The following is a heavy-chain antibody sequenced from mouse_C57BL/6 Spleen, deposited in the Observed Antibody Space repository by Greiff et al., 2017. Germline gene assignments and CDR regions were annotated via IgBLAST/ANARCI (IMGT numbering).Heavy chain of an antibody. CDR2: IAPNSGGT. CDR3: ARSAYCDV. J-gene: IGHJ1*03. Sequence: QVQLQQPGAELVKPGASVKLSCKASGYTFTSYWMHWVKQRPGRGLEWIGRIAPNSGGTKYNQKFKGKATLTVDQSSSTAYMQLNSLTSEDSAVYYCARSAYCDVWGTGTTVTVSS. CDR1: GYTFTSYW. D-gene: IGHD1-2*01. V-gene: IGHV1-62-3*01.